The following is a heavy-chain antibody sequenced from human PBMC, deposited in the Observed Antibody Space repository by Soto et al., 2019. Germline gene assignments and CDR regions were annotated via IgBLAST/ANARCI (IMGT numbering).Heavy chain of an antibody. CDR2: IYRTGST. D-gene: IGHD1-7*01. J-gene: IGHJ4*02. CDR3: ASRDPGTSVDY. Sequence: SETLSLNCAVSGGSFTSNNWWTWVRQPPGQGLEWIGEIYRTGSTNYNPSLKSRVTISLDRSEKQISLKVTSLTAADTAVYYCASRDPGTSVDYWGQGTLVTVSS. V-gene: IGHV4-4*02. CDR1: GGSFTSNNW.